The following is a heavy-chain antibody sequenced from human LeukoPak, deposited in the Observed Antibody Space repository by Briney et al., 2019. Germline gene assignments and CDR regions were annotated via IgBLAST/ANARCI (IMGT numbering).Heavy chain of an antibody. CDR2: IYPGDSDT. CDR3: ARSVGEAGYSSGWYLL. V-gene: IGHV5-51*01. D-gene: IGHD6-19*01. J-gene: IGHJ4*02. CDR1: GYSFSSYW. Sequence: PGESLQISCKGSGYSFSSYWIGWVRQMPGKGLEWMGIIYPGDSDTTYSPSFQGQVTISADKSISTAYLQWSSLKASDTAMYYCARSVGEAGYSSGWYLLWGQGTLVTVSS.